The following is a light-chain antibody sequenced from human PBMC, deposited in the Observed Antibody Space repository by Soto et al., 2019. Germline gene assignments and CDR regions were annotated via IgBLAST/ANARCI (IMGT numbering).Light chain of an antibody. CDR1: QSVNSN. J-gene: IGKJ1*01. V-gene: IGKV3-15*01. CDR2: GAS. CDR3: QEYNTWPWT. Sequence: ETVMTQSPATLSVSPGEGAALSCRASQSVNSNLAWYQQKLGQAPRVLIYGASTRATGIPDRFSGSGSGTEFILTISSLQSEDFAVYYCQEYNTWPWTFGQGTKVDIK.